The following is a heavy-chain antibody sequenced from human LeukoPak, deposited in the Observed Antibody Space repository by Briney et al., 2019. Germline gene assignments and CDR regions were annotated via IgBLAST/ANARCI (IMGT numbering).Heavy chain of an antibody. CDR2: INHSGST. J-gene: IGHJ4*02. Sequence: PSETLSLTCAVYGGSFSGYYWSWIRQPAGKGLEWIGEINHSGSTNYNPSLRSRVTISVDTSKNQFSLKLSSVTAADTAVYYCARGPAYYYDSSGYYLDYWGQGTLVTVSS. D-gene: IGHD3-22*01. CDR3: ARGPAYYYDSSGYYLDY. CDR1: GGSFSGYY. V-gene: IGHV4-34*01.